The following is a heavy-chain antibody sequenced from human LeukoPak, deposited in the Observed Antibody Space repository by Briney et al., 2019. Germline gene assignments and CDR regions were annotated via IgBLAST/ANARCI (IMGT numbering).Heavy chain of an antibody. D-gene: IGHD6-13*01. Sequence: ASVKVSCKASGYTFTGYYMHWVRQAPGQGREWMGWINPNSGGTNYAQKFQGRVTMTRDTSISTAYMELSRLRSDDTAVYYCARGGSSWYLLFHDAFDIWGQGTMVTVSS. CDR1: GYTFTGYY. V-gene: IGHV1-2*02. J-gene: IGHJ3*02. CDR2: INPNSGGT. CDR3: ARGGSSWYLLFHDAFDI.